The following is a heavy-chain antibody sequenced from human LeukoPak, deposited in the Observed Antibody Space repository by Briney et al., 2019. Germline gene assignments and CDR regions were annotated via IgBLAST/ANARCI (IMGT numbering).Heavy chain of an antibody. J-gene: IGHJ4*02. CDR1: GRSIIGYH. CDR3: ARDPTTVVSVPYYFDD. D-gene: IGHD4-11*01. Sequence: SETLSLSCGLFGRSIIGYHWNWIRQSPGKGLEWIGEINHSGSANYNPSFKSRVTISLDTSKNQFSLELRSVTAADTAVYYCARDPTTVVSVPYYFDDWGQGTLVTVSS. CDR2: INHSGSA. V-gene: IGHV4-34*01.